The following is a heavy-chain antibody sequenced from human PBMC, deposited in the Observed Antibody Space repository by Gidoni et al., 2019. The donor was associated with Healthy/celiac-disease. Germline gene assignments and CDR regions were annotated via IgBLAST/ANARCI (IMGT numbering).Heavy chain of an antibody. J-gene: IGHJ4*02. D-gene: IGHD2-15*01. CDR1: GGSFSGYY. V-gene: IGHV4-34*01. CDR3: AREPTAGYCSGGSCYTTYYFDY. CDR2: INHSGST. Sequence: QVQLQQWGAGLLKPSETLSLTCAVYGGSFSGYYWSWIRQPPGKGLEWIGEINHSGSTNYNPSLKSRVTISVDTSKNQFSLKLSSVTAADTAVYYRAREPTAGYCSGGSCYTTYYFDYWGQGTLVTVSS.